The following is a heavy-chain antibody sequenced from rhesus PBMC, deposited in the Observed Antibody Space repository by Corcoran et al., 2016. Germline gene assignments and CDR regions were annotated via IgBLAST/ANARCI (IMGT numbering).Heavy chain of an antibody. Sequence: QVQLQESGPGLVKPSETLSLTCAVSGYSINSGFYWVWIRQPPGKGLEYIASIRVGSGSTNYNPSLKSRVTISKDMSKNQFSLKLTSVTAADTAVYYCARHGLTGGFDYWGQGVLVTVSS. D-gene: IGHD7-45*01. V-gene: IGHV4-99*01. J-gene: IGHJ4*01. CDR2: IRVGSGST. CDR3: ARHGLTGGFDY. CDR1: GYSINSGFY.